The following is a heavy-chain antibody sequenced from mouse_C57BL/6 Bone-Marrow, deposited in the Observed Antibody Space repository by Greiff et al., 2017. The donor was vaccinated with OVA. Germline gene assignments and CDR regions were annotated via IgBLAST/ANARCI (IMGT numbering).Heavy chain of an antibody. CDR2: ILPGSGRT. J-gene: IGHJ2*01. V-gene: IGHV1-9*01. CDR3: ARNPFYYYARVRFDY. Sequence: QVHVKQSGAELMKPGASVKLSCKATGYTFTGYWLERVKQRPGHGLEWVGEILPGSGRTNYNEKFKGKATFTADTSSNTAYMQLHSLTTEDSDIYYCARNPFYYYARVRFDYWGQGTTLTVSS. CDR1: GYTFTGYW. D-gene: IGHD1-1*01.